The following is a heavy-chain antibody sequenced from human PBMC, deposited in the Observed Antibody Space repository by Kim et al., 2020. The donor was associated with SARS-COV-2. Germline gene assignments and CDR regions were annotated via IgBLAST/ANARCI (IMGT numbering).Heavy chain of an antibody. Sequence: YYADSVRSRFIISRANSKSTLTLQMGRLRAEDTAVYYCVRVGRGYDYWGQGTLVTVSS. V-gene: IGHV3-64*02. CDR3: VRVGRGYDY. D-gene: IGHD5-18*01. J-gene: IGHJ4*02.